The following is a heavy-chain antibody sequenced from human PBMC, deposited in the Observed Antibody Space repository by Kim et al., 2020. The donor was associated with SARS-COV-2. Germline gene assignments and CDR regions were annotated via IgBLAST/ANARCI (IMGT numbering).Heavy chain of an antibody. D-gene: IGHD6-19*01. Sequence: TYNPALKSRVTMSLDTSKNQFSLELSSVTAADTAVYYCTRRAVAANYFDLWGRGTLVTVSS. J-gene: IGHJ2*01. CDR3: TRRAVAANYFDL. V-gene: IGHV4-4*07.